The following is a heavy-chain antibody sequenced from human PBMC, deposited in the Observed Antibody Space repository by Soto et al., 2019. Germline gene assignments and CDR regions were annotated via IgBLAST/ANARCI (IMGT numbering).Heavy chain of an antibody. Sequence: SVKVSCKASGYTFTSYDINWVRQATGQGLEWMGWMNPNSGNTGYAQKFQGRVTMTRDTSISTAYMELSSLRSEDTAVYYCARQWELSGYYYGMDVWGQGTTVTVSS. V-gene: IGHV1-8*01. J-gene: IGHJ6*02. D-gene: IGHD1-26*01. CDR1: GYTFTSYD. CDR3: ARQWELSGYYYGMDV. CDR2: MNPNSGNT.